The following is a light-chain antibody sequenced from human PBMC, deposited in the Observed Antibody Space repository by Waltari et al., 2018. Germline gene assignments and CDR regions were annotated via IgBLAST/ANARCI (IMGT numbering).Light chain of an antibody. CDR1: QNVYTN. CDR3: QQYMNWPRT. Sequence: EIVMTQTPATLSVSPGERATLSCRSSQNVYTNLAWYQQKPGQAPRRLICGASTRATDIPARFSGSGSVTEFTLTISSLESGDFAMFYCQQYMNWPRTFGQGTKVEIK. J-gene: IGKJ1*01. V-gene: IGKV3-15*01. CDR2: GAS.